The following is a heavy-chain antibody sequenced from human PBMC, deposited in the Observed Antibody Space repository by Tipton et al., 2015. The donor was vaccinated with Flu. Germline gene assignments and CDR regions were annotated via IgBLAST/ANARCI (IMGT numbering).Heavy chain of an antibody. V-gene: IGHV4-4*07. J-gene: IGHJ4*02. CDR1: GGSINSYY. Sequence: TLSLTCTVSGGSINSYYWSWIRQSAGKGLEWIGRIYSSGSTNYNPSLKGRVTIAGDTSRNHFSLQLTSVTAADTAVYFCARSPSYSGSGIYPYYFDDWGQGTLVTVAS. D-gene: IGHD3-10*01. CDR3: ARSPSYSGSGIYPYYFDD. CDR2: IYSSGST.